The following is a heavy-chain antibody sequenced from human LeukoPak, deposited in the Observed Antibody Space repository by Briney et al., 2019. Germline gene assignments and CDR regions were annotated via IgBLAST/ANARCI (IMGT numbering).Heavy chain of an antibody. V-gene: IGHV3-74*01. CDR2: LNENGIT. CDR3: VRQXISQSLXAXDI. J-gene: IGHJ3*02. Sequence: GGSLRLSCAASGFTFSSYKMYWVRQAPGKGMVWVSRLNENGITNYADSVKGRFAISSDNAKRTKLQQMNSLRVDDTAVYYCVRQXISQSLXAXDIWGQXXMVT. CDR1: GFTFSSYK.